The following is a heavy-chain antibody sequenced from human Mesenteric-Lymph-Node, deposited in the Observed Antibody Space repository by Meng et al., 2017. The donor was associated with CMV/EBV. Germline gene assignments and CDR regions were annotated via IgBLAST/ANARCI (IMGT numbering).Heavy chain of an antibody. CDR2: ISWNTGNI. V-gene: IGHV3-9*03. CDR1: GFTFDAYA. CDR3: AKSGCSSTSCWFDY. D-gene: IGHD2-2*01. J-gene: IGHJ4*02. Sequence: SLRLSCAASGFTFDAYAMHWVRQAPGKGLEWVSGISWNTGNIGYADSVKGRFTISRDNAKNSLYLQMNSLRAEDMALYYCAKSGCSSTSCWFDYWGQGTPVTVSS.